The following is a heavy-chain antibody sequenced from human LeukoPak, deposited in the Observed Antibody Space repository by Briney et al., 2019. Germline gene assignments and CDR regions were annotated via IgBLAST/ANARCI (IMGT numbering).Heavy chain of an antibody. D-gene: IGHD3-22*01. J-gene: IGHJ3*02. CDR3: AKDANYYYDSSGNDAFDI. Sequence: GGSLRLSCAASGFTFSSYSMNWVRQAPGKGLEWVSSISSSSSYIYYADSVKGRFTISRDNAKNSLYLQMNSLRAEDTALYYCAKDANYYYDSSGNDAFDIWGQGTMVTVSS. CDR1: GFTFSSYS. CDR2: ISSSSSYI. V-gene: IGHV3-21*04.